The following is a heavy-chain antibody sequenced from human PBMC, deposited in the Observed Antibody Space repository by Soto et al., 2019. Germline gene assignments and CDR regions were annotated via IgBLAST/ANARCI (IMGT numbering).Heavy chain of an antibody. J-gene: IGHJ5*02. CDR3: TRDNGYCTNGVCYSWFDP. D-gene: IGHD2-8*01. CDR2: IRSKAYGGTT. Sequence: PGGSLRLSCTASGFTFGDYAMSWVRQAPGKGLEWVGFIRSKAYGGTTEYAASVKGRFTISRDDSKSIAYLQMNSLKTEDTAVYYCTRDNGYCTNGVCYSWFDPWGQGTLVTVSS. CDR1: GFTFGDYA. V-gene: IGHV3-49*04.